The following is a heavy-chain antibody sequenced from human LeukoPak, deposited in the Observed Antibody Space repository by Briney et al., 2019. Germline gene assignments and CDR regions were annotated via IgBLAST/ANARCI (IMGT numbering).Heavy chain of an antibody. V-gene: IGHV1-8*01. Sequence: GASVKVSCKASGYTFTSYDINWVRQATVQGLEWMGWMNPNSGNTGYAQNIQGRVTMTRHTSLSTAYMELSSLRSEDAAVYYCARGPPQLLWFGEPIDYWGQGDLVTASS. CDR2: MNPNSGNT. J-gene: IGHJ4*02. D-gene: IGHD3-10*01. CDR3: ARGPPQLLWFGEPIDY. CDR1: GYTFTSYD.